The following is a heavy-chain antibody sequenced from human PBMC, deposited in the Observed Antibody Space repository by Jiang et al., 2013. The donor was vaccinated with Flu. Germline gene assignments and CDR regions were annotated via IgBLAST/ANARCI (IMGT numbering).Heavy chain of an antibody. CDR3: ARSYCGGDCYSMFGYSYYGMDV. J-gene: IGHJ6*02. V-gene: IGHV4-59*08. Sequence: GPGLVKPSETLSLTCTVSSGSISSHYWSWIRQPPGEGLEWIGYIHNSGTTNYNPSLKSRVTISIDTSTNQFSLKLISVTAPDTAVYYCARSYCGGDCYSMFGYSYYGMDVWGQGTTVTVSS. CDR2: IHNSGTT. CDR1: SGSISSHY. D-gene: IGHD2-21*02.